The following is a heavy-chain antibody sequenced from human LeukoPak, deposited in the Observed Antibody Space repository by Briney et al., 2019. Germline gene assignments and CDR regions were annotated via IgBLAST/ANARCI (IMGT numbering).Heavy chain of an antibody. V-gene: IGHV4-38-2*02. D-gene: IGHD6-13*01. J-gene: IGHJ4*02. CDR1: GSSISNNYY. CDR3: ARDVYAGSSWYVGY. Sequence: PSETLSLTCTVSGSSISNNYYWGWVRQPPGKGLEWIGSVFHSGSTYCNPSLKSRVTMSVDTSKNQFSLKLSSLTAADTAVYWCARDVYAGSSWYVGYWGQGTLVTVSS. CDR2: VFHSGST.